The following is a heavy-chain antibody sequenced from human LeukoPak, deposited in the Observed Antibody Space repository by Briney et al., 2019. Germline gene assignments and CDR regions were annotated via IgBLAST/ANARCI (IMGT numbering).Heavy chain of an antibody. V-gene: IGHV1-69*13. CDR1: GGTFSSYA. D-gene: IGHD3-10*01. CDR3: ARDQVVRGVVRNWFDP. CDR2: IIPIFGTA. J-gene: IGHJ5*02. Sequence: GASVKVSCKASGGTFSSYAISWVRQAPGQGLEWMGGIIPIFGTANYAQKFQGRATITADESTSTAYMELSSLRSEDTAVYYCARDQVVRGVVRNWFDPWGQGTLVTVSS.